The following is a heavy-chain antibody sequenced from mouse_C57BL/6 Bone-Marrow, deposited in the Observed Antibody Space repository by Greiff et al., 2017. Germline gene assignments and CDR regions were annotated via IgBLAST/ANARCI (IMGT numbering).Heavy chain of an antibody. Sequence: QVQLQQPGAELVKPGASVKLSCKASGYTFTSYWMQWVKQRPGQGLEWIGEIDPCASYTNYNQKFKGKATLTVDTSSSTAYMQLISLTSEDAAVYYCARDSYPYYWGKGTTLTVAS. CDR1: GYTFTSYW. CDR2: IDPCASYT. CDR3: ARDSYPYY. J-gene: IGHJ2*01. D-gene: IGHD2-12*01. V-gene: IGHV1-50*01.